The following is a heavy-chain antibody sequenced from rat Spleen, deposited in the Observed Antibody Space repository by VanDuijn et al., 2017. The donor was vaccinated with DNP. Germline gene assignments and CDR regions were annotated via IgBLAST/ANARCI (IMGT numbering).Heavy chain of an antibody. CDR2: ISYESSST. CDR3: ARDTTVPH. J-gene: IGHJ2*01. D-gene: IGHD1-1*01. V-gene: IGHV5-22*01. Sequence: EVQLVESGGGLVQPGRSLKLSCAASGFTFSDYYMAWVRQAPKKGLELVAYISYESSSTYHGDSVKGRFTISRDNAESTLYLQMKSLRSEDTATYYCARDTTVPHWGQGVMVTVSS. CDR1: GFTFSDYY.